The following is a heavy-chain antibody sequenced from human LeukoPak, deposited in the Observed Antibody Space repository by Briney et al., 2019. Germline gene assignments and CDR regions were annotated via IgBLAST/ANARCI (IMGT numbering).Heavy chain of an antibody. CDR2: ISYDGSNK. J-gene: IGHJ4*02. CDR1: GFTFSSYA. Sequence: GRSLRLSCAASGFTFSSYAMHWVRQAPGKGLEWVAVISYDGSNKYYADSVKGRFTISRDNSKNTLYLRMNSLRAEDTAVYYCARDRFLEWLFLDYWGQGTLVTVSS. CDR3: ARDRFLEWLFLDY. V-gene: IGHV3-30-3*01. D-gene: IGHD3-3*01.